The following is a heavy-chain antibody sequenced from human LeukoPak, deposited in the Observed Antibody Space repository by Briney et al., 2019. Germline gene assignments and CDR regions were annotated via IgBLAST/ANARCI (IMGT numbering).Heavy chain of an antibody. CDR1: GGSFSGYY. Sequence: SETLSLTCAVYGGSFSGYYWSWIRQPPGKGLEWIGEINHSGSTNYNPSLKSRVTISVDTSKNQFSPKLSSVTAADTAVYYCARAPYDFWSGYYASEGTYFDYWGQGTLVTVSS. CDR2: INHSGST. CDR3: ARAPYDFWSGYYASEGTYFDY. V-gene: IGHV4-34*01. J-gene: IGHJ4*02. D-gene: IGHD3-3*01.